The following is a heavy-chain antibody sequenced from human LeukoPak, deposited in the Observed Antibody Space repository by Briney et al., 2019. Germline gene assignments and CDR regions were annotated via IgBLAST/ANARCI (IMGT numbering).Heavy chain of an antibody. J-gene: IGHJ6*03. Sequence: PGGSLRLSCAASGFTFSNYNMNWVRQTPGKGLEWVSSITRDTIYTFYADSVKGRFTISRDNAKNSLYLQMNSLRAEDTAVYYCARVGGYDLSSHYYYYYMDIWGKGTTVTVSS. D-gene: IGHD5-12*01. CDR2: ITRDTIYT. V-gene: IGHV3-21*01. CDR3: ARVGGYDLSSHYYYYYMDI. CDR1: GFTFSNYN.